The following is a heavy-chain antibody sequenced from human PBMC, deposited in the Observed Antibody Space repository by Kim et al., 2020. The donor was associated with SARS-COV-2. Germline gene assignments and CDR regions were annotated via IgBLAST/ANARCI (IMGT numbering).Heavy chain of an antibody. D-gene: IGHD6-19*01. CDR1: GYTFTSYG. CDR2: ISAYNGNT. Sequence: ASVKVSCKASGYTFTSYGISWVRQAPGQGLEWMGWISAYNGNTNYAQKLQGRVTMTTDTSTSTAYMELRSLRSDDTAVYYCARVMDSSGWYGVDWYFDLWGRGTLVTVSS. V-gene: IGHV1-18*04. J-gene: IGHJ2*01. CDR3: ARVMDSSGWYGVDWYFDL.